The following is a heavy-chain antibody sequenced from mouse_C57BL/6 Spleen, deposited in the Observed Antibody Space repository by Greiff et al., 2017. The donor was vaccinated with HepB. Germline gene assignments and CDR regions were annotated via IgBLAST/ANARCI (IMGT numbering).Heavy chain of an antibody. Sequence: EVMLVESGGGLVKPGGSLKLSCAASGFTFSDYGMHWVRQAPEKGLEWVAYISSGSSTIYYADTVKGRFTISRDNAKNTLFLQMTSLRSEDTAMYYCAIYYGYDEGFAYWGQGTLVTVSA. D-gene: IGHD2-2*01. CDR1: GFTFSDYG. J-gene: IGHJ3*01. V-gene: IGHV5-17*01. CDR2: ISSGSSTI. CDR3: AIYYGYDEGFAY.